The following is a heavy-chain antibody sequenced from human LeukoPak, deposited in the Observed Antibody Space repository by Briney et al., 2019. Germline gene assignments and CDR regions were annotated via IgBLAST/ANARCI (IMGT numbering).Heavy chain of an antibody. CDR2: ISYDGSNK. CDR3: ARDLAGWDSSGYYSPQSPDY. J-gene: IGHJ4*02. Sequence: PGGSLRLSCAASGFTFSFNSMHWVRQAPGKGLEWVAVISYDGSNKYYADSVKGRFTISRDNSKNTLYLQMNSLRAEDTAVYYCARDLAGWDSSGYYSPQSPDYWGQGTLVTVSS. V-gene: IGHV3-30-3*01. CDR1: GFTFSFNS. D-gene: IGHD3-22*01.